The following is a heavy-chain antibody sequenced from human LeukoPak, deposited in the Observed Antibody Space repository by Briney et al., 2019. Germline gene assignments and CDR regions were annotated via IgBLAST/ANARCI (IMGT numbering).Heavy chain of an antibody. D-gene: IGHD1-1*01. CDR2: TKIKTDDGTP. J-gene: IGHJ4*02. CDR3: ISGGGTADY. CDR1: GFTFSNAW. Sequence: PGGSLRLSCAASGFTFSNAWMNWMGWVRQAPGKGLEWVGLTKIKTDDGTPDYAALVKGRVTISRDDSKNTVYLGMNSLETEDTAVYYCISGGGTADYWGQGTLVSVSS. V-gene: IGHV3-15*01.